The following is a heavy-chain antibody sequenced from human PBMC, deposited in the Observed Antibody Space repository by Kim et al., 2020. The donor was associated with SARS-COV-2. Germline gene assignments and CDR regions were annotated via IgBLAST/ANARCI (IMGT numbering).Heavy chain of an antibody. D-gene: IGHD3-3*01. V-gene: IGHV3-23*01. Sequence: GGSLRLSCAASGFTFSSYAMSWVRQAPGKGLEWVSAISGSGGSTYYADSVKGRFTISRDNSKNTLYLQMNSLRAEDTAVYYCAKDRRITIFGVVIKRTTSGGMAVGGQGTTVTVSS. CDR1: GFTFSSYA. J-gene: IGHJ6*02. CDR2: ISGSGGST. CDR3: AKDRRITIFGVVIKRTTSGGMAV.